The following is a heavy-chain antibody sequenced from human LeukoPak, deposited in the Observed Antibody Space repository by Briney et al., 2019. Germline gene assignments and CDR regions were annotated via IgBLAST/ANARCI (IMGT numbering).Heavy chain of an antibody. V-gene: IGHV3-30*03. Sequence: GRSLRLSCAASGFTFSSYGMHWVRQAPGKGLEWVAVISYDGSNKYYADSVKGRFTISRDNSKNTLYLQMNSLRAEDTAVYYCARGLVGATGGGDAFDIWGQGTMVTVSS. CDR1: GFTFSSYG. D-gene: IGHD1-26*01. J-gene: IGHJ3*02. CDR2: ISYDGSNK. CDR3: ARGLVGATGGGDAFDI.